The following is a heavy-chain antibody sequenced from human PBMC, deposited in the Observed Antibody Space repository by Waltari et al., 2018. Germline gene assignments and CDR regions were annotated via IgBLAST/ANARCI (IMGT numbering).Heavy chain of an antibody. CDR1: GFTFSDYA. D-gene: IGHD3-22*01. V-gene: IGHV3-23*01. J-gene: IGHJ4*02. CDR3: AKGGPVNDDSTNYYDRFDD. Sequence: EVQLLESGGGLVQPGGSVRLSCAASGFTFSDYAMPWVRQAPGRGREWVSAIRGNGRSRYYSDSVKGRFTISRDNSRNTVVLQMNSLRAQDTAVYYCAKGGPVNDDSTNYYDRFDDWGQGTLVTVSS. CDR2: IRGNGRSR.